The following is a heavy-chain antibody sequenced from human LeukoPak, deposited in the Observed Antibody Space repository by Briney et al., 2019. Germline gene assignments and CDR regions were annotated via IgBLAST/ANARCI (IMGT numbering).Heavy chain of an antibody. CDR2: IKQDGSEK. Sequence: QTGGSLRLSCAASGYTFSNYWMSWVRQAPGKGLEWVANIKQDGSEKYYVDSVKGRFTISRDNAKNSLYLQMNSLRAEDTAVYYCATALDSSSSRYQAFEYWGQGTLVTVSS. J-gene: IGHJ4*02. V-gene: IGHV3-7*01. CDR3: ATALDSSSSRYQAFEY. CDR1: GYTFSNYW. D-gene: IGHD2-2*01.